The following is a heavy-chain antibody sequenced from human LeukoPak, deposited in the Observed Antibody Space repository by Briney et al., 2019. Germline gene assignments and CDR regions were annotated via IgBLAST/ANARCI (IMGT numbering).Heavy chain of an antibody. V-gene: IGHV1-69*04. CDR3: SRAAGGLVGVMESEYHQYAMDV. Sequence: ASVKVSCKASGGTFRSYGINWVRQAPGQGLEWIGRVIPVFGITHYAQRFQGRVTITADKDTSTVDMELTSLRFEDTAVYYCSRAAGGLVGVMESEYHQYAMDVWGQGTTVTVSS. J-gene: IGHJ6*02. CDR1: GGTFRSYG. CDR2: VIPVFGIT. D-gene: IGHD1-26*01.